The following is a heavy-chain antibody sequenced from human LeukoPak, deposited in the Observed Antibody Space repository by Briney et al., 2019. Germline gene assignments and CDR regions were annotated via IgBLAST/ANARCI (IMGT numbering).Heavy chain of an antibody. V-gene: IGHV1-69*05. D-gene: IGHD5-18*01. CDR3: ARGYGYREYYYMDV. CDR1: GGTFSSYA. CDR2: IIPIFGTA. Sequence: ASVKVSCKASGGTFSSYAISWVRQAPGQGLEWMGGIIPIFGTANYAQKFQGRVTITTDESTSTAYMELSSLRSEDTAVYYCARGYGYREYYYMDVWGKGTTVTVSS. J-gene: IGHJ6*03.